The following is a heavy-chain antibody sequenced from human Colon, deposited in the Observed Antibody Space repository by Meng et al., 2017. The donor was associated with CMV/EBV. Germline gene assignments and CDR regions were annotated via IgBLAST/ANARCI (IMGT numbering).Heavy chain of an antibody. CDR2: MSAYSGDT. V-gene: IGHV1-18*01. D-gene: IGHD6-19*01. CDR3: VRESEVSGVVYLHH. J-gene: IGHJ1*01. CDR1: GYTCTGYG. Sequence: KASGYTCTGYGCRWVRQAPGQGLEWMGWMSAYSGDTHFAQNFQGRVILTRDTSTTTAYLETRSLRSDDTATYYCVRESEVSGVVYLHHWGQGTLVTVSS.